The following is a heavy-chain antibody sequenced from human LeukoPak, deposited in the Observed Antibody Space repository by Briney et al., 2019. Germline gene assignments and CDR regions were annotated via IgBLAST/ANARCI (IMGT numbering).Heavy chain of an antibody. Sequence: GASLKVSCKASSYTFTSYAISWVRPAPGQGLEWMGWISAYNGNTNYAQKLQGRVTMTTDTSTSTAYMELRSLRSDDTAVYYCARRSMVRGLGYYGMDVWGKGTTVTVSS. J-gene: IGHJ6*04. CDR3: ARRSMVRGLGYYGMDV. V-gene: IGHV1-18*04. CDR1: SYTFTSYA. D-gene: IGHD3-10*01. CDR2: ISAYNGNT.